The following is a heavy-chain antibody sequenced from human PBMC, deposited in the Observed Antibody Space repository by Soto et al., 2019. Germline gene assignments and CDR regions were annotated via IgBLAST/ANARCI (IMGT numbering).Heavy chain of an antibody. J-gene: IGHJ6*02. CDR3: ARPQGKNYYYGMDV. Sequence: RGESLKISCKGSGYSFTSYWISWVRQMPGKGLEWMGRIDPSDSYTNYSPSFQGHVTTSADKSISTAYLQWSSLKASDTAMYYCARPQGKNYYYGMDVWGQGTTVTVS. CDR2: IDPSDSYT. CDR1: GYSFTSYW. V-gene: IGHV5-10-1*01.